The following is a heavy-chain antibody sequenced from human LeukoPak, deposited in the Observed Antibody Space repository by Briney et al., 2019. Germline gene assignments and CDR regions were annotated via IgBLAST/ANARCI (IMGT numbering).Heavy chain of an antibody. Sequence: SETLSLTCTVSGGSISSGDYYWTWIRQPPGKGLEWIGYIYYSGSAYYNPSLKSRVTISVDTSKSQFSLKLSSVTAADTAVYYCARVTPMRFPPPYYGPRSSPSFDPWGQGTLVTVSS. CDR1: GGSISSGDYY. CDR2: IYYSGSA. CDR3: ARVTPMRFPPPYYGPRSSPSFDP. D-gene: IGHD4-17*01. J-gene: IGHJ5*02. V-gene: IGHV4-30-4*01.